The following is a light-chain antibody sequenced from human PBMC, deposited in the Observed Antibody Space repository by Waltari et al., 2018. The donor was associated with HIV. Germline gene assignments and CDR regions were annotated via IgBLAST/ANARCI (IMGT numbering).Light chain of an antibody. CDR2: EDT. CDR1: ALPQKY. CDR3: YSTYSSGVSWV. V-gene: IGLV3-10*01. J-gene: IGLJ3*02. Sequence: SYELTQPPSVSVSPGQTARITCSGDALPQKYVYWYQQKSGQAPVLVIYEDTKRPSGISETFSGYSSGTVATLTITGAQVEHEADYYCYSTYSSGVSWVFGGGTKLTVL.